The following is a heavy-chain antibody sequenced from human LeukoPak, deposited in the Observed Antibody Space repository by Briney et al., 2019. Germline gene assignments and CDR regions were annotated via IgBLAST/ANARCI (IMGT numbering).Heavy chain of an antibody. J-gene: IGHJ4*02. D-gene: IGHD2-8*01. Sequence: GGSLRLSCAAPGFTFSSYAMSWVRQAPGKGLEWVSANSGSGGSTYYADCVKGWFTISRDNSKNTLYLQMNSLRAEDTAVYYWAKGVVSQLMLYQNYFDYWGQGTLVTVSS. CDR3: AKGVVSQLMLYQNYFDY. CDR2: NSGSGGST. V-gene: IGHV3-23*01. CDR1: GFTFSSYA.